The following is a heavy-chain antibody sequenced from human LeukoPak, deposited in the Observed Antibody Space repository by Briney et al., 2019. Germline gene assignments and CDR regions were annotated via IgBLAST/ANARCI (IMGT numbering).Heavy chain of an antibody. CDR1: GGSISSYY. D-gene: IGHD1/OR15-1a*01. Sequence: SETLSLTCTVSGGSISSYYWSWIRQPPGKGLEWIGYIYYSGSTNYNPSLKSRVTISVDTSKNQFSLKLSSVTAADTAMYYCAKTSLYKWNNVPYYYYMDVWGNGTTVTVSS. J-gene: IGHJ6*03. CDR3: AKTSLYKWNNVPYYYYMDV. CDR2: IYYSGST. V-gene: IGHV4-59*12.